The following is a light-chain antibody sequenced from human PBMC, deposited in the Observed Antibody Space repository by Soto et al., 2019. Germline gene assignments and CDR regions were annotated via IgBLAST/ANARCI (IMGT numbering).Light chain of an antibody. V-gene: IGKV3-15*01. CDR3: QQHFEWPPMT. CDR2: GAS. CDR1: ETVATN. J-gene: IGKJ1*01. Sequence: EVLMTQSPATLSLSPGERATLPCWASETVATNVAWYQQKPGQAPRLLISGASTRAAGVSDRFRGSGSDTEFTLTISSLRSEDSAVYYCQQHFEWPPMTFGQGTKVDIK.